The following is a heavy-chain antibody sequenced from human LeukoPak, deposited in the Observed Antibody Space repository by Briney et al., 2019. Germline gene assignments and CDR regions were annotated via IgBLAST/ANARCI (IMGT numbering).Heavy chain of an antibody. Sequence: GRSLRLSCAASGFIFSNYGMHWVRQAPGKGLEWVAVISYDGSSKFYADSVRGRFTISRDNSKNTVYLQMKSLRDEDTAVYYCAKDPGFCSSTRCFFVGCFDYWGQGTLITVSS. V-gene: IGHV3-30*18. J-gene: IGHJ4*02. CDR3: AKDPGFCSSTRCFFVGCFDY. CDR1: GFIFSNYG. CDR2: ISYDGSSK. D-gene: IGHD2-2*01.